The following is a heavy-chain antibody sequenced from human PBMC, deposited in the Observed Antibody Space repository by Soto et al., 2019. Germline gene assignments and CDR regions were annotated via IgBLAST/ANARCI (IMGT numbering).Heavy chain of an antibody. J-gene: IGHJ6*02. CDR1: GFTFGDYA. D-gene: IGHD3-22*01. Sequence: PGGSLRLSCTASGFTFGDYAMSWFRQAPGKGLEWVGFIRSKAYGGTTEYAASVKGRFTISRDDSKSIAYLQMNSLKTEDTAVYYCTREARLYYYDSSGYNSSYYGMDVWGQGTTVTVSS. V-gene: IGHV3-49*03. CDR3: TREARLYYYDSSGYNSSYYGMDV. CDR2: IRSKAYGGTT.